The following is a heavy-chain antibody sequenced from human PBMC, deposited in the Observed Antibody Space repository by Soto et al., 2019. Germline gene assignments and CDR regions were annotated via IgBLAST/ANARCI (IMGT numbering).Heavy chain of an antibody. V-gene: IGHV4-34*01. J-gene: IGHJ6*02. CDR2: INHSGST. D-gene: IGHD2-2*01. CDR3: AREEEVVPHYYGMDV. CDR1: GGSFSGYY. Sequence: TSETLSLTCAVYGGSFSGYYWSWIRQPPGKGLEWIGEINHSGSTNYNPSLKSRVTISVDTSKNQFSLKLSSVTAADTAVYYCAREEEVVPHYYGMDVWGQGTTVTVSS.